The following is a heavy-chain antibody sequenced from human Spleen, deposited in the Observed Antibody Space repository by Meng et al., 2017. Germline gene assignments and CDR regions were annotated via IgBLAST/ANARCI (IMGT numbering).Heavy chain of an antibody. V-gene: IGHV3-23*01. CDR2: ISGRADYT. J-gene: IGHJ2*01. CDR1: GFTFSRYA. D-gene: IGHD3-3*02. Sequence: GGSLRLSCAASGFTFSRYAMTWVRQVPGKGLEWVSTISGRADYTFYADSVKGRFSISRDNSQNTVSLQMNSLRAEDTAVYYCARDSLVLGGPVYWYFDLWGRGTLVTVSS. CDR3: ARDSLVLGGPVYWYFDL.